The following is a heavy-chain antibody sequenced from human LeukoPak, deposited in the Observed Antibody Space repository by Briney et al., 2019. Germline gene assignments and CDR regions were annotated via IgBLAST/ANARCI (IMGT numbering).Heavy chain of an antibody. CDR1: GFTFSTYG. Sequence: GGSLRLSCAASGFTFSTYGMHWVRQAPGKGLEWVAYIQYDGSNQQYADSVKGRFIISRDRSKNIPYLQMNSLRAEDTAVYYCAKDRCSNGIGCLSYYMDVWGKGTTVTISS. J-gene: IGHJ6*04. CDR3: AKDRCSNGIGCLSYYMDV. V-gene: IGHV3-30*02. D-gene: IGHD2-8*01. CDR2: IQYDGSNQ.